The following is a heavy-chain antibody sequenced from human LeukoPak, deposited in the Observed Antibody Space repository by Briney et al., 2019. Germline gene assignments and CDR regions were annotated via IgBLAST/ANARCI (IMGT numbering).Heavy chain of an antibody. CDR1: GGSFSGYY. D-gene: IGHD2-8*01. Sequence: SETLSLTCAVYGGSFSGYYWSWIRQPPGKGLEWIGVINHSGSTNYNPSLKSRLTISVDMSKNQFSLKLSSVTAADTAVYYCARVQHYWTNGICRFYYCGQGTLV. V-gene: IGHV4-34*01. J-gene: IGHJ4*02. CDR3: ARVQHYWTNGICRFYY. CDR2: INHSGST.